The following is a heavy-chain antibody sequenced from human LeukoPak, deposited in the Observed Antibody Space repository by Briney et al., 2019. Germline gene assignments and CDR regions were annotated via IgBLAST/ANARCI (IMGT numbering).Heavy chain of an antibody. D-gene: IGHD3-10*01. CDR1: GYTFTSYG. Sequence: ASVKVSCKASGYTFTSYGISWVRQAPGQGLEWMGWISAYNGNTNYAQKLQSRVTMTTDTSTSTAYMELRSLRSDDTAVYYCARGVIHLGYYYYGMDVWGKGTTVTVSS. J-gene: IGHJ6*04. CDR2: ISAYNGNT. V-gene: IGHV1-18*04. CDR3: ARGVIHLGYYYYGMDV.